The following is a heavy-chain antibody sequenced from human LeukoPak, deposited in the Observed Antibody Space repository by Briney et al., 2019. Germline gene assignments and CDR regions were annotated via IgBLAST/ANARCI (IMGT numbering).Heavy chain of an antibody. CDR2: INPSGGST. J-gene: IGHJ4*02. CDR3: AREGPYSDSSRSRFDY. V-gene: IGHV1-46*01. CDR1: GYTFTNYY. D-gene: IGHD6-6*01. Sequence: ASVKVSCKASGYTFTNYYIHWVRQAPGQGLEWTGIINPSGGSTSYAQKFQGRVTMTRDTSTTTVYMELSSLRSEDTAVYYCAREGPYSDSSRSRFDYWGQGTLVTVSS.